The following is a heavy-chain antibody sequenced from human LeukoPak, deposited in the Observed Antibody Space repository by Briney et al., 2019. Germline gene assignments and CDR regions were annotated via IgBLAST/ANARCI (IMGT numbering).Heavy chain of an antibody. D-gene: IGHD6-19*01. Sequence: ASVKVSCKASGYTFTMYYIHWVRQAPGQGLEWMGWINPNSGGTNYAQKFQGRVTMTRDTSIRTASMELSRLRSDDTAVYYCARTGIAVAGTRGWFDPWGQGTLVTVSS. CDR1: GYTFTMYY. CDR2: INPNSGGT. CDR3: ARTGIAVAGTRGWFDP. J-gene: IGHJ5*02. V-gene: IGHV1-2*02.